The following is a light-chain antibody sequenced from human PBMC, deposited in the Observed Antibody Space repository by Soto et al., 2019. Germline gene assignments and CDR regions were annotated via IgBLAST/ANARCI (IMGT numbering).Light chain of an antibody. Sequence: NFMLTQPHYVSESPGKTVIISCTRSRDNIASNYVQWYQQRPGSSPTTLIYEDNHRPSGVPDRFSGSIDSSSNSASLTISGLKTEDEADYYCQSYDSSNHVWVFGGGTKLTVL. J-gene: IGLJ3*02. CDR3: QSYDSSNHVWV. CDR2: EDN. CDR1: RDNIASNY. V-gene: IGLV6-57*01.